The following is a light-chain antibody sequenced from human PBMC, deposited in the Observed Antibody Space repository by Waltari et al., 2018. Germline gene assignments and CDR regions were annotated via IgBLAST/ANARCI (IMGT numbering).Light chain of an antibody. CDR1: HSVSSN. CDR3: QQYNNWPQT. V-gene: IGKV3-15*01. J-gene: IGKJ1*01. Sequence: IVMTQSPATLSVSPGESATITCRASHSVSSNLAWYQQKPGQAPRLLIYGASTRATGIPARCSGSGSGTEFTLTISSMQSEDFAVYYCQQYNNWPQTFGQGTKVEIK. CDR2: GAS.